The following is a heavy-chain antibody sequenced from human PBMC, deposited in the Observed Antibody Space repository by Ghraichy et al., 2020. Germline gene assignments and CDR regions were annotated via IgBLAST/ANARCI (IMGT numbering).Heavy chain of an antibody. Sequence: ASVKVSCKASGYSFSTHYMHWVRQAPGQGLEWMGWINPDNGGTNYAQKFQGRVTMTRDTSITTAYMELSRLRSDDTAVYYCARDQGLGMGALDIWGQGTMVTVSS. CDR3: ARDQGLGMGALDI. D-gene: IGHD7-27*01. CDR1: GYSFSTHY. V-gene: IGHV1-2*02. CDR2: INPDNGGT. J-gene: IGHJ3*02.